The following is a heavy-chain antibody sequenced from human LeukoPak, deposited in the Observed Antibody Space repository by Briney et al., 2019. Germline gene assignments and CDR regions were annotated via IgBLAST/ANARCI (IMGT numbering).Heavy chain of an antibody. V-gene: IGHV3-33*01. Sequence: GRSLRLSCAASGFTFSSYGMHWVRQAPDKGLEWVAVIWYDGSNKYYADSVKGRFTISRDNSKNTLYLQMNSLRAEDTAVYYCAREYYYDSSGYADYWGQGTLVTVSS. D-gene: IGHD3-22*01. CDR3: AREYYYDSSGYADY. CDR2: IWYDGSNK. CDR1: GFTFSSYG. J-gene: IGHJ4*02.